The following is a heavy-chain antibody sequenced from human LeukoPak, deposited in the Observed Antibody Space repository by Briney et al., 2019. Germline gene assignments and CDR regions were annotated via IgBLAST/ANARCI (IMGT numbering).Heavy chain of an antibody. CDR1: GFTFSSYA. J-gene: IGHJ1*01. CDR3: AKDQAALGSEYFQH. V-gene: IGHV3-30-3*01. CDR2: ISYDGSNK. D-gene: IGHD6-13*01. Sequence: GGSLRLSCAASGFTFSSYAMHWVRQAPGKGLEWVAVISYDGSNKYYADSVKGRFTISRDNSKNTLYLQMNSLRAEDTAVYYCAKDQAALGSEYFQHWGQGTLVTVSS.